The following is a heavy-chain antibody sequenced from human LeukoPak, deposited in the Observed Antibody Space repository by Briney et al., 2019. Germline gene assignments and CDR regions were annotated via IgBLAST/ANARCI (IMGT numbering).Heavy chain of an antibody. Sequence: SETLSLTCAVYGGSFSGYYWSWIRHPPGKGLEWIGEINHSGSTNYNPSLKSRVTISLDTSKNQFSLKLSSVTAADTAVYYCARAGYSYGYGYYYMDVWGKGTTVTVSS. CDR3: ARAGYSYGYGYYYMDV. J-gene: IGHJ6*03. D-gene: IGHD5-18*01. CDR2: INHSGST. CDR1: GGSFSGYY. V-gene: IGHV4-34*01.